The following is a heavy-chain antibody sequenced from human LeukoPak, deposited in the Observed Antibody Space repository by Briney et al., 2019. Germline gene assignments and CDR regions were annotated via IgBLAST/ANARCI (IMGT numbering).Heavy chain of an antibody. V-gene: IGHV4-59*08. Sequence: PSETLSLTCTVSGGSISSYYWSWIRQPPGKGLEWIGYIYYSGSTNYNPSLKNRVTISVDTSKNQFSLKLSSVTAADTAVYYCARRRLSGYCSGGSCSNWFDPWGQGTLVTVSS. J-gene: IGHJ5*02. CDR3: ARRRLSGYCSGGSCSNWFDP. CDR2: IYYSGST. D-gene: IGHD2-15*01. CDR1: GGSISSYY.